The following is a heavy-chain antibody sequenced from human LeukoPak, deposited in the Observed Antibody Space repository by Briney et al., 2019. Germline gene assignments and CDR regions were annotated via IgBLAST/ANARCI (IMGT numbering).Heavy chain of an antibody. J-gene: IGHJ4*02. CDR2: INPNSGGT. D-gene: IGHD3-22*01. CDR3: ARDRGYYDSSGHDY. CDR1: GYTFTGYY. V-gene: IGHV1-2*02. Sequence: ASVTVSCKASGYTFTGYYMHWVRQAPGQGLEWMGWINPNSGGTNYAQKFQGRVTITADKSTSTAYMELSSLRSEDTAVYYCARDRGYYDSSGHDYWGQGTLVTVSS.